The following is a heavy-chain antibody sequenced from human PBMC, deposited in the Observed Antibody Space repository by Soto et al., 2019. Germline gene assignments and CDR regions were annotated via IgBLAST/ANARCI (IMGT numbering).Heavy chain of an antibody. CDR1: GFTFSSYA. D-gene: IGHD1-20*01. CDR3: ARSGLSITGTPWPFDY. J-gene: IGHJ4*02. CDR2: ISYDGSNK. Sequence: QVQLVESGGGVVQPGRSLRLSCAASGFTFSSYAMHWVRQAPGKGLEWVAVISYDGSNKYYADSVKGRFTISRDNSKNTLYLQMNSLRAEDTAVYYCARSGLSITGTPWPFDYWGQGTLVTFSS. V-gene: IGHV3-30-3*01.